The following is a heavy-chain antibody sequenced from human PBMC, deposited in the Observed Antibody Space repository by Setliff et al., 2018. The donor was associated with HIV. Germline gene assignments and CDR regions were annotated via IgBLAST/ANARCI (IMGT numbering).Heavy chain of an antibody. J-gene: IGHJ4*02. CDR3: AREHGEYCSGGTCYHHYYFDY. D-gene: IGHD2-15*01. V-gene: IGHV1-69*06. Sequence: ASVKVSCKASGDTFNFYGLNWVRQAPGQGLEWMGKIIPKSDTRDYAQKLRGRVTITADKPSNTVYMELTSLTSEDTAVYYRAREHGEYCSGGTCYHHYYFDYWGPGTLVTVSS. CDR1: GDTFNFYG. CDR2: IIPKSDTR.